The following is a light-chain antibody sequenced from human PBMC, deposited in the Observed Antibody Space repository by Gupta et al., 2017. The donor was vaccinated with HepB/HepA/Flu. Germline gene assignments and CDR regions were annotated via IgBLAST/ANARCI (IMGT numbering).Light chain of an antibody. V-gene: IGKV1-5*03. Sequence: DILMTQSPSTLSASVGDRVTITCRASQSIYTWLAWYQQKPGKAPKILIYMVSSLKSGVPSRFSGSVSGTEFTLTISSLQPEDSATYYCQQDYSYPQTFGQGTKLEIK. CDR2: MVS. CDR1: QSIYTW. CDR3: QQDYSYPQT. J-gene: IGKJ1*01.